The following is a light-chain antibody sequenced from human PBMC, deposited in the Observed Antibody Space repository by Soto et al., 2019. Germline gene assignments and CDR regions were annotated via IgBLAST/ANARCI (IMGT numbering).Light chain of an antibody. Sequence: QSALTQPASVSGSPGQSITISCTGTSSEVGGYNYVSWYQQHPGKAPKLMIYDVSNRPSGVSFRFSGSKSGNTASLTISGLQALDEADYYCSSYTSSNTRVVFGGGTKVTV. CDR3: SSYTSSNTRVV. J-gene: IGLJ3*02. V-gene: IGLV2-14*01. CDR1: SSEVGGYNY. CDR2: DVS.